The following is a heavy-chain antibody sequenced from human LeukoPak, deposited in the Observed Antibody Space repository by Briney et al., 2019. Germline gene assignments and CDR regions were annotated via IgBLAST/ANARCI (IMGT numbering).Heavy chain of an antibody. J-gene: IGHJ6*02. V-gene: IGHV1-18*01. CDR3: ARDQKVGATPYFGMDV. D-gene: IGHD1-26*01. CDR2: ISAYNGNT. CDR1: GYTFTNYD. Sequence: ASVKVSCKASGYTFTNYDIHWVRQATGQGLEWMGWISAYNGNTNYAQKLQGRVTMTTDTSTSTAYMELRSLRSEDTAVYYCARDQKVGATPYFGMDVWGQGTTVTVSS.